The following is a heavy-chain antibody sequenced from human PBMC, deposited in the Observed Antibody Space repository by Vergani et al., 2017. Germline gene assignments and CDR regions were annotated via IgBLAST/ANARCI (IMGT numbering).Heavy chain of an antibody. D-gene: IGHD5-24*01. CDR3: ARNRAIELAVRMHYYYAIDV. CDR1: GVSIKSRSYY. J-gene: IGHJ6*02. V-gene: IGHV4-39*01. CDR2: IYDNGNT. Sequence: QLQLQESGPGLVKPSETLSLTCAVSGVSIKSRSYYWGWIRQSPGKGLEWIGRIYDNGNTYYNPSLKSRVAISVDTSKNQVSLNFGSLTAADTAVYYCARNRAIELAVRMHYYYAIDVWGQGTTVTVSS.